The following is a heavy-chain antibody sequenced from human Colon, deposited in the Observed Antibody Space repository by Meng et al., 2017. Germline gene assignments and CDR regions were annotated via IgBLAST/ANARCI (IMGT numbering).Heavy chain of an antibody. J-gene: IGHJ5*02. V-gene: IGHV4-30-4*01. Sequence: HAPVQEPRPALLHPSQPLSLTCTVSGGSISSGDYYWSWIRQPPGKGLEWIGYIYYSGSTYSNASLKSRVTISIDRSKNQFSLKLSSVTAADTAVYYCARDRKHYGERGWFDPWGQGTLVTVSS. D-gene: IGHD4-17*01. CDR2: IYYSGST. CDR1: GGSISSGDYY. CDR3: ARDRKHYGERGWFDP.